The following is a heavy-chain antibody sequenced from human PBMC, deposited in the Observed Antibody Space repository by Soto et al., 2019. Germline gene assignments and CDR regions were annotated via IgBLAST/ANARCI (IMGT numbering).Heavy chain of an antibody. CDR1: GFTFTRYS. V-gene: IGHV3-21*06. Sequence: EVQLVESGGGLVKPGGPLRLSCAASGFTFTRYSMNWVRQAPGKGLEWVSSISSTTNYIYYGDSMKGRFTISRDNAKNSLYLAMNCLRAEDTAVYYCARESEDLTSNFDYWGQGTLVTVSS. CDR3: ARESEDLTSNFDY. J-gene: IGHJ4*02. CDR2: ISSTTNYI.